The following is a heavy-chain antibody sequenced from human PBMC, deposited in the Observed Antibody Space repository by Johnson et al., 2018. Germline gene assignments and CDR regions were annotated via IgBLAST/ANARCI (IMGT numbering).Heavy chain of an antibody. D-gene: IGHD5-18*01. CDR2: IIPILGMA. V-gene: IGHV1-69*09. Sequence: QVQLVQSGAEVKKXGSSXKVXCKASGGTFSSYTISWVRQAPGQGLEWMGRIIPILGMANYAQKFQGRVTITRDTSAGTAYRELSSLRSEDTAGYYCAKDRGLLDAFDIWGQGTMVTVSS. CDR1: GGTFSSYT. J-gene: IGHJ3*02. CDR3: AKDRGLLDAFDI.